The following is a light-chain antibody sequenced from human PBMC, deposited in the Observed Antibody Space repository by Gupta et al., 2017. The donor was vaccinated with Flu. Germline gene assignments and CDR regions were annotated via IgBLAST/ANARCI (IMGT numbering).Light chain of an antibody. V-gene: IGKV1-5*03. CDR3: QQYNSYPRA. CDR1: QSISRR. Sequence: DIQMTQSPSSLSASVGDRVIITCRASQSISRRFDWYQEKPGEAPKLLIYNGYRLESGVPSRFSGGGSGTEFTLTINSLQPDDFATYYCQQYNSYPRAFGQGTKVEIK. CDR2: NGY. J-gene: IGKJ1*01.